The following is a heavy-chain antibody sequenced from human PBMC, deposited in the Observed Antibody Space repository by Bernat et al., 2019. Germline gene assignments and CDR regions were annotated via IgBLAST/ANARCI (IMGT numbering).Heavy chain of an antibody. D-gene: IGHD5-18*01. J-gene: IGHJ6*02. Sequence: EVQLVESGGGLVQPGGSLRLSCAASGFTFSTSYMSWVRQAPGKGLEWVADIKQDGSATFYVGSVKGRFTISRDNAKDSLYLQMNSLRAEDTAVYYCARGSAYSYGKTVYYYYGMDVWGQGTTVTVSS. V-gene: IGHV3-7*03. CDR3: ARGSAYSYGKTVYYYYGMDV. CDR1: GFTFSTSY. CDR2: IKQDGSAT.